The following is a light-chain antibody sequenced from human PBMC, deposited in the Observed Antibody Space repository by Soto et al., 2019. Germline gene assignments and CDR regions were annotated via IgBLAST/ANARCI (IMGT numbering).Light chain of an antibody. V-gene: IGKV3-11*01. CDR1: QSVSSY. Sequence: IVLTQSPATLSLSPGERATLSCRASQSVSSYLAWYQQKPGQAPRLLIYDAWKRATGVPARFSGSGSGTDFTLTISSLEPEDLAVYYCQQRSSWLTFGGGTKVE. J-gene: IGKJ4*01. CDR2: DAW. CDR3: QQRSSWLT.